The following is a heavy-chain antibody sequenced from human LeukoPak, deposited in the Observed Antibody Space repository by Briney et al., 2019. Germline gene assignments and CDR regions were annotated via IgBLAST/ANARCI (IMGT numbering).Heavy chain of an antibody. V-gene: IGHV4-34*01. D-gene: IGHD5-18*01. CDR3: ARARGDSYGLLYFDY. CDR2: INHSGST. CDR1: GGSFSGYY. Sequence: PSETLSLTCAVYGGSFSGYYWSWIRQPPGKGLEWIGEINHSGSTNYNPSLKSRVTISVDTSKNQFSLKLDSVTAADTAMYYCARARGDSYGLLYFDYWGQGTLVTVSS. J-gene: IGHJ4*02.